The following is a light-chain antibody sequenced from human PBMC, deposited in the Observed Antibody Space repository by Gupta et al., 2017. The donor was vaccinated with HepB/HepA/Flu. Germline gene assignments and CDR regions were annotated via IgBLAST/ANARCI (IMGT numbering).Light chain of an antibody. V-gene: IGKV3-20*01. J-gene: IGKJ1*01. CDR1: QSLSGSL. CDR2: GAS. Sequence: EIVLTQSPGTLSLSPGERATRSCMASQSLSGSLLAWYQQKPGQAPRLLIYGASSRASGIPDRFTGSGSGTDFTLTINRLEPEDFAVYFCHQYCASPRTFGQGTKVEIK. CDR3: HQYCASPRT.